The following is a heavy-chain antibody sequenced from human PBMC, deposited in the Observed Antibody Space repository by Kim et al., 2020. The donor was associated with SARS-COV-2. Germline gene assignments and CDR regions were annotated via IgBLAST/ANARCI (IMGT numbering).Heavy chain of an antibody. CDR2: IIGVNGET. V-gene: IGHV1-3*01. Sequence: ASVKVSCKPSGYIFTSHSIHWVRQAPGQSLEWMGWIIGVNGETKYSQKFQDRVTITRDTSATVIYVELSGLTSGDTAVYYCVREGGPYTYYYMDVWGKGT. J-gene: IGHJ6*03. CDR1: GYIFTSHS. D-gene: IGHD3-16*01. CDR3: VREGGPYTYYYMDV.